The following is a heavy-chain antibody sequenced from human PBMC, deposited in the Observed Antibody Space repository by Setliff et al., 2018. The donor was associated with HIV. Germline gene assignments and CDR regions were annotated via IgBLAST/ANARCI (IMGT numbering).Heavy chain of an antibody. CDR1: GYTFTRYF. V-gene: IGHV1-46*01. J-gene: IGHJ4*02. CDR3: ARDGGDGSGYYYADY. D-gene: IGHD3-22*01. CDR2: INPSGGST. Sequence: ASVKVSCKASGYTFTRYFMHCVRQAPGQGLEWLGMINPSGGSTWYAQKFQGRVTMTGDTSTNTLYMELRSLRSEETAVFYCARDGGDGSGYYYADYWGQGTLVTVS.